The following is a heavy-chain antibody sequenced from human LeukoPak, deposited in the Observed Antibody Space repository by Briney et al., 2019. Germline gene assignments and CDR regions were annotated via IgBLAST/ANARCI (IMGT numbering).Heavy chain of an antibody. CDR1: GGYISGYS. CDR3: ASRSGYYNSLFDP. CDR2: IYSSGST. V-gene: IGHV4-4*07. J-gene: IGHJ5*02. Sequence: SETLSLTCPGSGGYISGYSWSSIRQPAGKGLEWIGRIYSSGSTNYNPALKSRVTMSVDTSNNQFSLKLISVTAADTAVYYFASRSGYYNSLFDPWGQGTLVTVSS. D-gene: IGHD3-22*01.